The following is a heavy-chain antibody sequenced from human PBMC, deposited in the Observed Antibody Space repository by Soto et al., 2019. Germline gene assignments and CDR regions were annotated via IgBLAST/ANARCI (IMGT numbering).Heavy chain of an antibody. CDR3: TRGVSFDY. V-gene: IGHV4-59*01. J-gene: IGHJ4*02. Sequence: SETLSLTCTVSSGSINNYYWSWIRQSPGKGLEWIGYIYHSGSTTYNPSLKSRVTISVDTSKNQFFLKLNSVTPADTAVYYCTRGVSFDYWGQGTLVTVSS. CDR2: IYHSGST. CDR1: SGSINNYY.